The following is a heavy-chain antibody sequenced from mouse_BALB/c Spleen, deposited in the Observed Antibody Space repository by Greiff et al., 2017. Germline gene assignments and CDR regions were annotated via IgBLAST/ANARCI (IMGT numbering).Heavy chain of an antibody. J-gene: IGHJ3*01. D-gene: IGHD2-4*01. CDR3: ARHDYDEGLAY. V-gene: IGHV14-3*02. Sequence: EVQLQESGAELVKPGASVKLSCTASGFNIKDTYMHWVKQRPEQGLEWIGRIDPANGNTKYDPKFQGKATITADTSSNTAYLQLSSLTSEDTAVYYCARHDYDEGLAYWGQGTLVTVSA. CDR1: GFNIKDTY. CDR2: IDPANGNT.